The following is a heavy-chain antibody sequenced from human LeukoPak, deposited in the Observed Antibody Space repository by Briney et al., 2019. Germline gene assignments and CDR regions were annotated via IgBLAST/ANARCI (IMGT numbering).Heavy chain of an antibody. CDR2: IYYNVAT. V-gene: IGHV4-39*07. D-gene: IGHD2-15*01. Sequence: SETLSLTCSVSGGAVSSSSYYWGWIRQPPGKAREWIGTIYYNVATRYNPSLNSRATISVDTSKHQFSLKLNSMTAADTAVYYCARELLSCSGSSCQSGDYWGQGTLVTVSS. CDR1: GGAVSSSSYY. J-gene: IGHJ4*02. CDR3: ARELLSCSGSSCQSGDY.